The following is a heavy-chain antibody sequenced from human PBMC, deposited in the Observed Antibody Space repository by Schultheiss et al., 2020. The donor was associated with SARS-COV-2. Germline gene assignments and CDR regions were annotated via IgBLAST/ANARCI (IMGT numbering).Heavy chain of an antibody. CDR1: GFTFSSYA. CDR2: ISYDGSNK. V-gene: IGHV3-30*07. CDR3: ARDTRRYSYGYTIDAFDI. Sequence: GGSLRLSCAASGFTFSSYAMHWVRQAPGKGLEWVAVISYDGSNKYYADSVKGRFTISRDNSKNSLYLQMNSLRAEDTAVYYCARDTRRYSYGYTIDAFDIWGQGTMVTVSS. D-gene: IGHD5-18*01. J-gene: IGHJ3*02.